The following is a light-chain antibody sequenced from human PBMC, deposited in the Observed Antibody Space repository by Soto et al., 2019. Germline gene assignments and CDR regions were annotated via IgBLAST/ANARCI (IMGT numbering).Light chain of an antibody. CDR1: QDISNY. Sequence: DIQMTQSPSSLSASVGDRVTITCQASQDISNYLNWYQQKPGKAPKLLIYDASNVETGVPSRFSGSGSGAGFAFTLGSVPPEEIATCYCQLYGNRPTWFTFGAATKVVIK. V-gene: IGKV1-33*01. J-gene: IGKJ3*01. CDR2: DAS. CDR3: QLYGNRPTWFT.